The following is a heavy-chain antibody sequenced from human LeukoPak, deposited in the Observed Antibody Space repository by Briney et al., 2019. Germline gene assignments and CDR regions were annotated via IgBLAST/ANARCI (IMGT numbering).Heavy chain of an antibody. D-gene: IGHD2-15*01. CDR3: ARGGQDYYFDY. CDR1: GGSFSGYY. V-gene: IGHV4-34*01. J-gene: IGHJ4*02. Sequence: PSETLSLTFAVYGGSFSGYYWSWIRQPPGKGLEWIGEINHSGSTNYNPSLKSRVTISVDTSKNQFSLKLSSVTAADTAVYYCARGGQDYYFDYWGQGTLVTVSS. CDR2: INHSGST.